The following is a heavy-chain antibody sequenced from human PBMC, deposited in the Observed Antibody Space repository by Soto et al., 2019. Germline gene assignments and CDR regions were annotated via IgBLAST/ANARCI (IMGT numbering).Heavy chain of an antibody. Sequence: QVQLVESGGGVVQPGRSLRLSCAASGFTFSSYGMNWVRQAPGKGLEWVAVIWYDGSNKYYADSVKGRFTISRDNSKNTLYLQMNSLRAEATDVYYCASPATTVVNAFDIWGQGTMVTVSS. V-gene: IGHV3-33*01. CDR1: GFTFSSYG. CDR3: ASPATTVVNAFDI. D-gene: IGHD2-15*01. CDR2: IWYDGSNK. J-gene: IGHJ3*02.